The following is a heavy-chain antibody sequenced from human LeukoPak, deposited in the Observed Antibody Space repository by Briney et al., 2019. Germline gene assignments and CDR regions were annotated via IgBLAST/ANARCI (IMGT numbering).Heavy chain of an antibody. V-gene: IGHV1-69*01. CDR1: GGTFSSYA. J-gene: IGHJ4*02. CDR3: ASRPSYGSDY. D-gene: IGHD5-18*01. CDR2: IIPIFGTA. Sequence: SVKVSCKASGGTFSSYAISWVRQAPGQGLEWMGGIIPIFGTANYAQKFQGRVTITADESTSTVYMELSSLRSEDTAVYYCASRPSYGSDYWGQGTLVTVSS.